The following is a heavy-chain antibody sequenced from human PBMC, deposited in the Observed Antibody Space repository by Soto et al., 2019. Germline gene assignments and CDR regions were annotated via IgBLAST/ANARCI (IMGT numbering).Heavy chain of an antibody. CDR2: VSGSGATK. V-gene: IGHV3-23*01. CDR1: GFTFRLYA. D-gene: IGHD6-19*01. J-gene: IGHJ4*02. Sequence: GGSLRLSCSASGFTFRLYALTWVRQAPGKGLEWVSSVSGSGATKNYGNSGKGRFTISRDNSKNTLYLQINSLRAEDTAVYYCGQYWYISAWHFDYWGRGTLVTVSS. CDR3: GQYWYISAWHFDY.